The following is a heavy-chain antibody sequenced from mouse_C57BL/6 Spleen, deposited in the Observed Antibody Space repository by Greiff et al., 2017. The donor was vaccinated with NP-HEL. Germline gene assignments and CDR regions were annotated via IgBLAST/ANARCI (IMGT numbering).Heavy chain of an antibody. CDR1: GFTIKNTY. V-gene: IGHV14-3*01. Sequence: EVQLQQSVAELVRPGASVKLSCTASGFTIKNTYMHWVKPRPEQGLEWIGRIYPATGNTNYVPKFQGKATITAYTSANTAYLQLSSLASEDTAIYYCARWTTVVDFDDWGQGTTLTVSS. J-gene: IGHJ2*01. CDR2: IYPATGNT. D-gene: IGHD1-1*01. CDR3: ARWTTVVDFDD.